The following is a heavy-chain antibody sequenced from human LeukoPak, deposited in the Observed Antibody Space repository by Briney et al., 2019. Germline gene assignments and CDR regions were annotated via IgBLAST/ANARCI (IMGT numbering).Heavy chain of an antibody. CDR1: GYSFPNYG. D-gene: IGHD5-12*01. CDR2: ISTYNGDT. Sequence: GASVKVSCKASGYSFPNYGITWVRQAPGQGLEWMGWISTYNGDTHFAQNLQGRVTLTTDTSTSTAYMELRSLRSDDTAVYDCARDPTNTSGYYAYFDYWGQGTLVTVSS. V-gene: IGHV1-18*01. CDR3: ARDPTNTSGYYAYFDY. J-gene: IGHJ4*02.